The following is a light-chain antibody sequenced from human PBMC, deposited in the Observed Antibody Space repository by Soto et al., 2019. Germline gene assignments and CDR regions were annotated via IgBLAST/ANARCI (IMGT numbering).Light chain of an antibody. J-gene: IGKJ1*01. CDR1: QGVNNY. CDR3: QQYGSSPGGT. V-gene: IGKV3-15*01. CDR2: GAS. Sequence: EIVMTQSPATLSVSPGERATLSCRASQGVNNYLAWYQQKPGQAPRLLIYGASTRATGIPDRFGVSGSGTEFTLTISSLQSEDFAVYYCQQYGSSPGGTFGQGTKV.